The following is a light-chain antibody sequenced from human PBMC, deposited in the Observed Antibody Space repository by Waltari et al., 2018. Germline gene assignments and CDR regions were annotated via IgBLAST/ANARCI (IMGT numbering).Light chain of an antibody. CDR3: QQVNSYPLT. CDR1: QDISSY. Sequence: IQLTQSPSSLSASVGDRVTITCRASQDISSYLAWYQQKPGKAPRLLIYPASTLQSGVRSGFSGSGSGTDFTLIISSLQPEDFATYYCQQVNSYPLTFGGGTK. J-gene: IGKJ4*01. V-gene: IGKV1-9*01. CDR2: PAS.